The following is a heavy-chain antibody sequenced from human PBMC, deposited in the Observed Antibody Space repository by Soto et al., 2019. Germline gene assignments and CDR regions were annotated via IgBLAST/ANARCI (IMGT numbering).Heavy chain of an antibody. CDR1: GYTFSIYG. J-gene: IGHJ4*02. CDR2: ITADNGDT. V-gene: IGHV1-18*01. Sequence: QIQLVQSGGEVKKPGASVKVSCRASGYTFSIYGITWVRQAPGQGLEWMGWITADNGDTKFAQKLQGRVSLTIDTPPSTAYMELRNLRSDDPALYYCARRTLGSALGIGDYWGQGTLVTVSS. D-gene: IGHD7-27*01. CDR3: ARRTLGSALGIGDY.